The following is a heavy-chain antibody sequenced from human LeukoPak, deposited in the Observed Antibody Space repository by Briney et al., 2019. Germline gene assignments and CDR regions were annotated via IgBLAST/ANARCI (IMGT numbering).Heavy chain of an antibody. V-gene: IGHV4-4*07. Sequence: SETLSLTCTVSGASISSFYWSWIRQSAGQGLEWIGRIYTNGSTHYNPSLNNRVTMSVDTSKNQFSLRLSSVTAADTAVYYCARDRLLEWPRTEGWFDPWGQGTLVTVSS. J-gene: IGHJ5*02. CDR1: GASISSFY. D-gene: IGHD3-3*01. CDR2: IYTNGST. CDR3: ARDRLLEWPRTEGWFDP.